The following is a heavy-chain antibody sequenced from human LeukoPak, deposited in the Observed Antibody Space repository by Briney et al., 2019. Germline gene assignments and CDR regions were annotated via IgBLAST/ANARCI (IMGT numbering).Heavy chain of an antibody. CDR1: GGSISSYY. CDR2: TYARGSP. CDR3: ARDRCSGGSCYPGQYYYYMDV. J-gene: IGHJ6*03. D-gene: IGHD2-15*01. Sequence: PSETLSLTCSVSGGSISSYYWSWIRQPAGKGLEWIGRTYARGSPTFNPSLKSRVTMSVDTSKNQSSLKLSSVTAADTAVYYCARDRCSGGSCYPGQYYYYMDVWGKGTTVTVSS. V-gene: IGHV4-4*07.